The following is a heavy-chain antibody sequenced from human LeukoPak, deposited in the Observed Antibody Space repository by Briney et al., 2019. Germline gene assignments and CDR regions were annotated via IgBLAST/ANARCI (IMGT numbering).Heavy chain of an antibody. CDR2: INHGGST. CDR3: ARDNDMGFEY. V-gene: IGHV4-34*01. Sequence: KPSETLSLTCAVYGGSFSGYYWSWIRQPPGKGLEWIGEINHGGSTNYNPSLKSRTTMSVDTSKNQFSLKLSSVTAADTAVYYCARDNDMGFEYWGQGTLVTVSS. CDR1: GGSFSGYY. D-gene: IGHD3-9*01. J-gene: IGHJ4*02.